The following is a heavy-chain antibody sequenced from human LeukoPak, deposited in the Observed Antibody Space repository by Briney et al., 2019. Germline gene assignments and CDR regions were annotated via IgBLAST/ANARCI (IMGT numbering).Heavy chain of an antibody. D-gene: IGHD2-15*01. Sequence: ASVKVSCKASGYTFTSYGISWVRQAPGQGLEWMGWISAYNGNTNYAQKLQGRVTVTTDTSTSTASMELRSLRSDDTAVYYCARDLSVGTSYFGYWGQGTLVTVSS. J-gene: IGHJ4*02. CDR2: ISAYNGNT. V-gene: IGHV1-18*01. CDR3: ARDLSVGTSYFGY. CDR1: GYTFTSYG.